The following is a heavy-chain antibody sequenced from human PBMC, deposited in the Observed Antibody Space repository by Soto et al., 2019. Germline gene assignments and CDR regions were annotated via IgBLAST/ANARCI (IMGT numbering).Heavy chain of an antibody. V-gene: IGHV4-34*01. CDR3: ARRVTISYYMDV. J-gene: IGHJ6*03. CDR1: GGSFSDYY. Sequence: SXTLSLTCAVYGGSFSDYYWAWIRQPPGRGLEWTGEINHSGSTNYSPSLKSRVTISVDTSRNQFSLKLNSVTAADTAVYFCARRVTISYYMDVWGKGTTVTVSS. D-gene: IGHD1-1*01. CDR2: INHSGST.